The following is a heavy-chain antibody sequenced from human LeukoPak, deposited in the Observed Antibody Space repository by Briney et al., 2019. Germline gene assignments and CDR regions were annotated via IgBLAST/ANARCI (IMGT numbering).Heavy chain of an antibody. D-gene: IGHD6-13*01. CDR2: IKHDESEK. J-gene: IGHJ6*03. Sequence: GGSLTLFCAASGFIFSAYSMSWVRHAPGKGLEWLANIKHDESEKQYVDSAKGRFTISRENAKNSLYLVMNSLRGEDTAVYYCARDVTLLVRENQNYYYMDVWGKGTTVTVSS. V-gene: IGHV3-7*01. CDR3: ARDVTLLVRENQNYYYMDV. CDR1: GFIFSAYS.